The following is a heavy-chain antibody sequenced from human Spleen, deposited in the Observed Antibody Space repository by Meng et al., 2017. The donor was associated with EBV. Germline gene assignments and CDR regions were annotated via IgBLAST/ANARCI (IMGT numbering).Heavy chain of an antibody. V-gene: IGHV4-4*02. CDR3: ARGRGGYYIFDY. Sequence: QVHLQESGPGLGKPSGTLSLTCTVSGGSSSGYYWYSWVRQPPGKGLEWIGEIYHSGRTNYNPSLKSRATISADKSETQFSLNLKSVTAADTAVYYCARGRGGYYIFDYWGQGTLVTVSS. CDR1: GGSSSGYYW. CDR2: IYHSGRT. D-gene: IGHD3-22*01. J-gene: IGHJ4*02.